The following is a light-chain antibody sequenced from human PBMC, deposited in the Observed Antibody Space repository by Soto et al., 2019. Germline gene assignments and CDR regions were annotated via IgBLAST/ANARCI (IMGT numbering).Light chain of an antibody. Sequence: TQPASVSGSPGQSIPISCTGTSSDVGGYNSVSWYQQHPGKAPKLMIYEVSNRPSGVSNRFSGSKSGNTASLTISGLQAEDEADYYCSSYTSSSTLVFGTGTKVTVL. V-gene: IGLV2-14*01. CDR1: SSDVGGYNS. J-gene: IGLJ1*01. CDR3: SSYTSSSTLV. CDR2: EVS.